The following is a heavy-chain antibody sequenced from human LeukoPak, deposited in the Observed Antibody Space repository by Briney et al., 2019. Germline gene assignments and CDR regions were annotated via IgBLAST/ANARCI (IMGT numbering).Heavy chain of an antibody. CDR1: GFTFSDYY. D-gene: IGHD3-10*01. CDR2: ISSSGSTI. J-gene: IGHJ6*03. Sequence: GGSLRLSCAASGFTFSDYYMSWIRQAPGKGLEWVSYISSSGSTIYYADSVKGRFTISRDNAKNSLYLQMNSPRAEDTAVYYCARDSDGITMVRGDHYYYMDVWGKGTTVTISS. V-gene: IGHV3-11*04. CDR3: ARDSDGITMVRGDHYYYMDV.